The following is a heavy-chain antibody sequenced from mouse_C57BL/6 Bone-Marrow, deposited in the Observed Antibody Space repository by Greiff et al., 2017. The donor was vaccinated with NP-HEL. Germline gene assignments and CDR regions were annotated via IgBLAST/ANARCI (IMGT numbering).Heavy chain of an antibody. CDR2: INPNNGGT. J-gene: IGHJ4*01. V-gene: IGHV1-26*01. Sequence: VQLQQSGPELVKPGASVKISCKASGYTFTDYYLNWVKQSHGKSLEWIGDINPNNGGTSYNQKFKGKATLTVDKSSSTAYMELRSVTSEDSAVYYCARGGDLPYAMDYWGQGTSVTVSS. CDR3: ARGGDLPYAMDY. D-gene: IGHD5-5*01. CDR1: GYTFTDYY.